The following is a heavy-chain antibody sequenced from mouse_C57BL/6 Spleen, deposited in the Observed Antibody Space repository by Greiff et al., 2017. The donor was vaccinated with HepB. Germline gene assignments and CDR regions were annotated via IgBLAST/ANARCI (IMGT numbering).Heavy chain of an antibody. CDR2: IDPETGGT. J-gene: IGHJ4*01. CDR1: GYTFTDYE. Sequence: VKLVESGAELVRPGASVTLSCKASGYTFTDYEMHWVKQTPVHGLAWIGAIDPETGGTAYNQKFKGKAILTADKSSSTAYMELRSLTSEDAAVYYCTRGGYYAMDYWGQGTSVTVSS. V-gene: IGHV1-15*01. CDR3: TRGGYYAMDY.